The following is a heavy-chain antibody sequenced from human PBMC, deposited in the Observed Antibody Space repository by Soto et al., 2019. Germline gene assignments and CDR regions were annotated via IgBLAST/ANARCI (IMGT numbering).Heavy chain of an antibody. Sequence: SQTLSLTCAISGDSVSSNSATWNWIRQSPSRGLEWLGRTYYRSRWYNDYAVSVRGRITINPDTSKNQFSLQLNSVTPEDTAVYYCAREEGYCGDTTCSYHYYYMDVWGKGITVTVSS. CDR1: GDSVSSNSAT. CDR3: AREEGYCGDTTCSYHYYYMDV. D-gene: IGHD2-21*01. V-gene: IGHV6-1*01. J-gene: IGHJ6*03. CDR2: TYYRSRWYN.